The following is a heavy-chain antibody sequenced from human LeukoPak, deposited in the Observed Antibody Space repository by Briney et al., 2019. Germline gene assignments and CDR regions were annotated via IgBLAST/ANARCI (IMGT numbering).Heavy chain of an antibody. CDR1: GFIFSTNY. Sequence: GGSLRLSCAASGFIFSTNYMSWVRQAPGKGLEWVSVIYSSGSTDYADSVKGRFTISRDTSENTVYLQMNSLRADDTAVYYCARRQDDSPLGYWGQGTLVTVSS. CDR2: IYSSGST. V-gene: IGHV3-53*01. J-gene: IGHJ4*02. CDR3: ARRQDDSPLGY. D-gene: IGHD3-9*01.